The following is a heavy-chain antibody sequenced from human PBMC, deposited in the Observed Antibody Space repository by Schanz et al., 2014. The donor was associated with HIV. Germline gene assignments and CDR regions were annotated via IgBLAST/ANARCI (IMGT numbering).Heavy chain of an antibody. D-gene: IGHD3-22*01. Sequence: VQLVESGGGVAQPGRSLRLSCAASGFTFSTYGMHWVRQAPGKGLEWVSAISESGGSTYYADSVKGRFTISRDNSKNTLYLQMTTLRIDDTAVYYCAKPEYDSRGNSQSHFDYWGQGTLVTVSS. CDR2: ISESGGST. CDR3: AKPEYDSRGNSQSHFDY. V-gene: IGHV3-23*04. J-gene: IGHJ4*02. CDR1: GFTFSTYG.